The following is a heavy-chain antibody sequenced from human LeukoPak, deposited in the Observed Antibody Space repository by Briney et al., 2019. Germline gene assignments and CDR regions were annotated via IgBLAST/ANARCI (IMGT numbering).Heavy chain of an antibody. CDR3: ASGRQLGY. J-gene: IGHJ4*02. CDR2: IKQDGSEK. D-gene: IGHD6-13*01. Sequence: PGGSLRLSCAASGFTFSNYWMSWVRRAPGKGLEWVANIKQDGSEKYYVDSVKGRFTISRDNDKNSLYLQMNSLRAEDAAVYYCASGRQLGYWGQGTLVTVSS. CDR1: GFTFSNYW. V-gene: IGHV3-7*01.